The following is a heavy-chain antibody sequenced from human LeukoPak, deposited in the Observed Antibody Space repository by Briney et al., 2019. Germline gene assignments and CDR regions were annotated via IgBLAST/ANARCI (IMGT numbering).Heavy chain of an antibody. CDR3: ARRPVSTAGTAFDY. J-gene: IGHJ4*02. CDR1: GFTVSSNY. D-gene: IGHD6-13*01. V-gene: IGHV3-11*01. Sequence: GGSLRLSCAASGFTVSSNYMSWIRQAPGKGLEWVSYISSSGSTIYYADSVKGRFTISRDNAKNSLYLQMNSLRAEDTAVYYCARRPVSTAGTAFDYWGQGTLVTVSS. CDR2: ISSSGSTI.